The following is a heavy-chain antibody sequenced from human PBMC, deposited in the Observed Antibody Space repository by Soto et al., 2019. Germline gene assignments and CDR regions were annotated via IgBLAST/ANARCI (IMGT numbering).Heavy chain of an antibody. CDR3: ARSTYDFWSGYQPYYYYYGMDV. D-gene: IGHD3-3*01. CDR1: GGSISSSSYY. Sequence: SETLSLTCTVSGGSISSSSYYWGWIRQPPGKGLEWIGSIYYSGSTYYNPSLKSRVTISVDTSKNQFSLKLSSVTAADTAVYYCARSTYDFWSGYQPYYYYYGMDVWGQGTTVTVSS. CDR2: IYYSGST. V-gene: IGHV4-39*01. J-gene: IGHJ6*02.